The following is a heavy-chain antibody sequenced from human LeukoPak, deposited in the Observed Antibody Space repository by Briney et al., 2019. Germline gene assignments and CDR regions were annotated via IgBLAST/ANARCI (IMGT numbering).Heavy chain of an antibody. CDR2: IYYSGST. J-gene: IGHJ4*02. CDR1: GGSISSGDYY. Sequence: PSQTLSLTCTVSGGSISSGDYYRSWIRQPPGKGLEWIGYIYYSGSTYYNPSLKSRVTIPVDTSKNQFSLKLSSVTAADTAVYYCASIYGDPRSYYFDYWGQGTLVTVSS. CDR3: ASIYGDPRSYYFDY. D-gene: IGHD4-17*01. V-gene: IGHV4-30-4*01.